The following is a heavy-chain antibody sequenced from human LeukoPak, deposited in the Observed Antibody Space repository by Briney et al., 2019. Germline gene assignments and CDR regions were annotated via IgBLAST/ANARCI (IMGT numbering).Heavy chain of an antibody. CDR3: ARVMRGTGAYCYYYYMDV. Sequence: GGSLRLSCAASGFTFSSYWMSWVRQAPGKGLEWVANIKQDGSEKYYVDSVKGRFTISRDNAKNSLYLQMNSLRAEDTAVYYCARVMRGTGAYCYYYYMDVWGKGTTVTVSS. D-gene: IGHD7-27*01. V-gene: IGHV3-7*01. CDR1: GFTFSSYW. J-gene: IGHJ6*03. CDR2: IKQDGSEK.